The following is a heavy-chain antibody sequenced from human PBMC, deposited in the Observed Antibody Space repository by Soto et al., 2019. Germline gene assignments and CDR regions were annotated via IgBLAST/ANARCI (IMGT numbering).Heavy chain of an antibody. CDR2: TTPIIGST. J-gene: IGHJ6*02. V-gene: IGHV1-69*08. D-gene: IGHD2-15*01. CDR3: ATGSVVFGYGMDV. CDR1: GDTFSTHS. Sequence: HVQVVQSGAEVRKPGSSVKVSCKASGDTFSTHSFTWVRQAPGQGLEWMGRTTPIIGSTNYVKKFQGRVNFIADETTSTVYMELSSLRSDDTAVYYCATGSVVFGYGMDVWGQGTTVIVSS.